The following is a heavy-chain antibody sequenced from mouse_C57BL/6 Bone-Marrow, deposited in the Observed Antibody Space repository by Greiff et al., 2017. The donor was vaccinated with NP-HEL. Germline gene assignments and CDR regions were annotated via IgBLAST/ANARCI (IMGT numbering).Heavy chain of an antibody. CDR1: GFNIKDYY. D-gene: IGHD1-1*01. Sequence: VQLQQSGAELVKPGASVKLSCTASGFNIKDYYMHWVKQRNEQGLEWIGRIDPEDGATKYAPKFQGKATITADTSSNTAYLQLSSLTSEDTAVYYGARSDYGSSMRFAYWGQGTLVTVSA. CDR3: ARSDYGSSMRFAY. CDR2: IDPEDGAT. V-gene: IGHV14-2*01. J-gene: IGHJ3*01.